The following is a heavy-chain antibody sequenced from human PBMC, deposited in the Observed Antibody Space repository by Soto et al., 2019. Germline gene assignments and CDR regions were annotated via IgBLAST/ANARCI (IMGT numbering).Heavy chain of an antibody. D-gene: IGHD5-12*01. V-gene: IGHV4-34*01. CDR3: ARSEGSPATITTLYGSPYFDY. J-gene: IGHJ4*02. Sequence: SETLSLTCAVYGGSFSGYYWSWIRQPPGKGLEWIGEINHSGSTNYNPSLKSRVTISVDTSKNQFSLKLSSVTAADTAVYYCARSEGSPATITTLYGSPYFDYWGQGTLVTVSS. CDR1: GGSFSGYY. CDR2: INHSGST.